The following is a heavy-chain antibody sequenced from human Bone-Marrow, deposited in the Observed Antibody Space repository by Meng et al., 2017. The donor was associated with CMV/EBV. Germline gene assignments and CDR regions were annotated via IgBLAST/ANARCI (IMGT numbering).Heavy chain of an antibody. J-gene: IGHJ3*02. CDR1: GFPFSSYG. D-gene: IGHD3-16*01. Sequence: SGFPFSSYGMHWVRQAPGKGLEWVAVIWYDGSNKYYADSVKGRFTISRDNSKNTLYLQMNSLRAEDTAVYYCAKVVLPLIAYDAFDIWGQGTMVTVSS. V-gene: IGHV3-33*06. CDR3: AKVVLPLIAYDAFDI. CDR2: IWYDGSNK.